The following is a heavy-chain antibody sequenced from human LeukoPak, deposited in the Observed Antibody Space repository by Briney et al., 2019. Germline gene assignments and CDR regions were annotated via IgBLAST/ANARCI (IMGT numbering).Heavy chain of an antibody. CDR2: VNPNSGGT. Sequence: ASVKVSCKASGYTFIGYYMHWVRQAPGQGLEWMGWVNPNSGGTNYAQKFQGRVTMTRDTSISTAYMELSRLRSDDTAVYYCARGGALAVADYYGMDVWGQGTTVTVSS. J-gene: IGHJ6*02. CDR3: ARGGALAVADYYGMDV. D-gene: IGHD6-19*01. CDR1: GYTFIGYY. V-gene: IGHV1-2*02.